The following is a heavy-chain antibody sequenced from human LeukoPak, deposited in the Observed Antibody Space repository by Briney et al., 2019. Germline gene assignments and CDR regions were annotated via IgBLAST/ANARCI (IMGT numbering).Heavy chain of an antibody. V-gene: IGHV3-30*02. Sequence: GGSLRLSCAASGFTFSSYGMHWVRQAPGKGLEWVAFIRYDGSNKYYADSVKGRFTISRDNSKNTLYLQMNSLRAEDTAVYYCAKDLGWFGELYFNAFDIWGQGTMVTVSS. CDR1: GFTFSSYG. CDR3: AKDLGWFGELYFNAFDI. J-gene: IGHJ3*02. CDR2: IRYDGSNK. D-gene: IGHD3-10*01.